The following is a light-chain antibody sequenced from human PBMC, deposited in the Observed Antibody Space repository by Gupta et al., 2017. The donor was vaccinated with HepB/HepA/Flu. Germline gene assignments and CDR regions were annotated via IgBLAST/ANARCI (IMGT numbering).Light chain of an antibody. J-gene: IGKJ1*01. CDR2: GAS. CDR1: QSVSSH. CDR3: KQCNNWPWT. V-gene: IGKV3-15*01. Sequence: DIVMTQAPAHLAVSPGERAILSCRASQSVSSHLAWYQQKPGQAPRLLLYGASTMATGIPTRLSGSGSGTEFTLTISSLQSEEFTIYYCKQCNNWPWTVGQGTKVEIK.